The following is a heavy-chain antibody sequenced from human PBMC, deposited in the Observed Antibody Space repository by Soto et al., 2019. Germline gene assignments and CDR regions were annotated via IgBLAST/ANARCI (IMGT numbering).Heavy chain of an antibody. J-gene: IGHJ4*02. Sequence: QVQLVQSGAEVKKPGSSVKVSCKASGGTFNNYAISWVRQAPGPGLEWMGGIIPIIGTADYADKFQGRLAISADDSTGTTFMELSSLRSEDTALYYCARGGEDVVATSAFDYWGQGTLVTVSS. CDR1: GGTFNNYA. V-gene: IGHV1-69*01. D-gene: IGHD5-12*01. CDR3: ARGGEDVVATSAFDY. CDR2: IIPIIGTA.